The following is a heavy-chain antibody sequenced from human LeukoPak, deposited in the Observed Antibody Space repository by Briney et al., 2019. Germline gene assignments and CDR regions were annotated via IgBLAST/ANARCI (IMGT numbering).Heavy chain of an antibody. CDR3: TRQTGGYYGMDV. V-gene: IGHV3-73*01. CDR2: IRSKANSYAT. Sequence: GGSLRLSCAASGFTFSGSAMPWVRQASGKGLEWVGRIRSKANSYATAYAASVKGRFTISRDDSKNTAYLQMNSLKTEDTAVYYCTRQTGGYYGMDVWGQGTTVTVSS. D-gene: IGHD3-16*01. CDR1: GFTFSGSA. J-gene: IGHJ6*02.